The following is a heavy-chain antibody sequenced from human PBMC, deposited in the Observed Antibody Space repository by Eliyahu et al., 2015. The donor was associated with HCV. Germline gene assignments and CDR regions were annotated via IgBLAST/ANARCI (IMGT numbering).Heavy chain of an antibody. V-gene: IGHV4-4*08. CDR2: IYHSGXP. CDR3: ARAAPMWEETRNYLDS. Sequence: QVYLEESGPGLVKPSETLSLTCSVSGASXHLYXWTWXRXSPGKGXEGMGYIYHSGXPNYXXSLKSRVTMSLDMSKNQFSLKLTSVTAADTAVYFCARAAPMWEETRNYLDSWGQGTLCHRLL. D-gene: IGHD1-26*01. J-gene: IGHJ4*01. CDR1: GASXHLYX.